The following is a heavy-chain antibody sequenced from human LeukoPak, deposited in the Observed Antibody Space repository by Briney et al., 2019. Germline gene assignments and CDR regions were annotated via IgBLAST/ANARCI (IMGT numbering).Heavy chain of an antibody. CDR3: ARDRDYDYIWGSYRYMDDAFDI. D-gene: IGHD3-16*02. Sequence: GGSLRLSCAASGFTFSSYSMNWVRQAPGKGLEWVSSISSSSIYIYYVDSVKGRFTISRDNAKNSLYLQMNSLRAEDTAVYYCARDRDYDYIWGSYRYMDDAFDIWGQGTMVTVSS. V-gene: IGHV3-21*01. CDR1: GFTFSSYS. J-gene: IGHJ3*02. CDR2: ISSSSIYI.